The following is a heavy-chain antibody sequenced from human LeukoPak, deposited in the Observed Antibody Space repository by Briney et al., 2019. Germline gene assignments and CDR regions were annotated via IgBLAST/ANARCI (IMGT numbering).Heavy chain of an antibody. CDR1: GFTFSSYG. V-gene: IGHV3-30*03. Sequence: GRSLRLSCAASGFTFSSYGMHWVRQAPGKGLEWVAVISYDGSNKYYADSVKGRFTISRDNSKNTLYLQMNSLRAEDTAVYYCGRDRGYSSDLRVGYYFDCWGPGTLVTVSS. J-gene: IGHJ4*02. CDR3: GRDRGYSSDLRVGYYFDC. CDR2: ISYDGSNK. D-gene: IGHD5-18*01.